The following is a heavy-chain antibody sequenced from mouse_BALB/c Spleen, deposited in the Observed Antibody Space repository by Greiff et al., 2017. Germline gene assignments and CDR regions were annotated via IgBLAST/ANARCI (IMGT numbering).Heavy chain of an antibody. CDR2: IWAGGST. D-gene: IGHD2-1*01. CDR3: ARDPPYGNYVMDY. Sequence: QVQLKESGPGLVAPSQSLSITCTVSGFSLTSYGVHWVRQPPGKGLEWLGVIWAGGSTNYNSALMSRLSISKDNSKSQVFLKMNRLQTDDTAMYYCARDPPYGNYVMDYWGQGTSVTVSS. J-gene: IGHJ4*01. CDR1: GFSLTSYG. V-gene: IGHV2-9*02.